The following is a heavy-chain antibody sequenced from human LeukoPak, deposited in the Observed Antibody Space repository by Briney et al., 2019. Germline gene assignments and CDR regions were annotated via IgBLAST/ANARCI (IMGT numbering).Heavy chain of an antibody. Sequence: GGSLRLSCAASGFTFSSYAMSWVRRAPGKGLEWVSAISGSGGSTYYADSVKGRFTISRDNSKNTLYLQMNSLRAEDTAVYYCAKGHRYSGTYYLDYWGQGTLVTVSS. CDR1: GFTFSSYA. CDR3: AKGHRYSGTYYLDY. D-gene: IGHD1-26*01. V-gene: IGHV3-23*01. CDR2: ISGSGGST. J-gene: IGHJ4*02.